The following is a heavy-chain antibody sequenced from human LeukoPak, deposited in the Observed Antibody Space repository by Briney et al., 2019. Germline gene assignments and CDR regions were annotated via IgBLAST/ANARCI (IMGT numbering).Heavy chain of an antibody. Sequence: GGSLRLSCAVSGFTFSTYAMHWVRQAPGKGLEWVAVMSYDGSSEYYADSVEGRFTISRDNSKNTLYLQMSSLRTEDPAVYYCPRDLARRAIQLLITSLGMDVWGQGTTVTVSS. CDR2: MSYDGSSE. D-gene: IGHD3-9*01. CDR3: PRDLARRAIQLLITSLGMDV. J-gene: IGHJ6*02. V-gene: IGHV3-30-3*01. CDR1: GFTFSTYA.